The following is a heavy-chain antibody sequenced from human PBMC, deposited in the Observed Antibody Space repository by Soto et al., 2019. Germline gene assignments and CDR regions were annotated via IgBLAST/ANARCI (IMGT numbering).Heavy chain of an antibody. D-gene: IGHD3-10*01. J-gene: IGHJ2*01. CDR1: GFTFDDYA. V-gene: IGHV3-9*01. CDR2: VSWNSGNI. CDR3: AIALSSGGGL. Sequence: EVQLVESGGGLVQPGRSLRLSCAASGFTFDDYAMHWVRQAPGKGLEWVSGVSWNSGNIGYAGPVKGRFTISRDNAKKYLYLQMNSLGHEDTALNYCAIALSSGGGLWGRGTLVTVSS.